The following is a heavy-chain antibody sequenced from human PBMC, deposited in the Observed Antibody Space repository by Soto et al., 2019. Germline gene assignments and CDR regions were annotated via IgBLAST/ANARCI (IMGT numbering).Heavy chain of an antibody. CDR3: AKELERRHYYYGMDV. CDR2: ISYDGSNK. V-gene: IGHV3-30*18. J-gene: IGHJ6*02. Sequence: QVQLVESGGGVVQPGRSLRLSCAASGFTFSSYGMHWVRQAPGKGLEWVAVISYDGSNKYYADSVKGRFTISRDNSKNTLYLQMNSMRAEDTAVYYCAKELERRHYYYGMDVWGQGTTVTVSS. CDR1: GFTFSSYG.